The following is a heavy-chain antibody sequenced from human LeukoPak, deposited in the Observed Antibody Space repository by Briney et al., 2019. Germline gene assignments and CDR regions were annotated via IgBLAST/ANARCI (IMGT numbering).Heavy chain of an antibody. CDR3: VKRDKGTFDY. J-gene: IGHJ4*02. Sequence: PGGSLRLSCAASGFTFSSYAMTWVRQAPGKGLEWVSAIGARADTSDYADAVKGRFIISRDNSKNTLYLQMNSLRAEDTAVYYCVKRDKGTFDYRGRGTLVTVSS. D-gene: IGHD3-16*01. CDR2: IGARADTS. CDR1: GFTFSSYA. V-gene: IGHV3-23*01.